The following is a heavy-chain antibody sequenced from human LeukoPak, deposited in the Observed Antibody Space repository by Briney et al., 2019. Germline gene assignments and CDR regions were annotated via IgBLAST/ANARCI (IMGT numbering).Heavy chain of an antibody. CDR1: GFTFSTYS. Sequence: GGSLRLSCVVSGFTFSTYSMNWVRQVPGKGLEWVSYISSSSSTIYYADSVKGRFTISRDNAKKSLYLQMNSLSADDTAVYYCAGGASEYSSSGDFAYWGQGTLVTVSS. V-gene: IGHV3-48*01. J-gene: IGHJ4*02. CDR2: ISSSSSTI. CDR3: AGGASEYSSSGDFAY. D-gene: IGHD6-6*01.